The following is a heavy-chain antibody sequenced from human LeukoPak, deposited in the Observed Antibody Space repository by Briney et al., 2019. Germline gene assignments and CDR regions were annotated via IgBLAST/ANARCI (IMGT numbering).Heavy chain of an antibody. D-gene: IGHD3-10*01. CDR2: FDPEKGET. J-gene: IGHJ5*02. CDR1: GYTLSKLS. Sequence: ASVKVSCKVSGYTLSKLSMHWVRQAPGKGLEWMGGFDPEKGETIYTQDFQGRVTITADKSTSTAYMELSSLRSEDTAVYYCARTRPRDGSGSYFSWFDPWGQGTLVTVSS. V-gene: IGHV1-24*01. CDR3: ARTRPRDGSGSYFSWFDP.